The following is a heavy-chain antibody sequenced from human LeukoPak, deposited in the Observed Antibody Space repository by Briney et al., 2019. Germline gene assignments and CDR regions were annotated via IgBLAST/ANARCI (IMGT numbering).Heavy chain of an antibody. V-gene: IGHV3-30*02. CDR2: IRYDGSNK. Sequence: GGSLRLSCAASGFTFSSYGMHWVRQAPGRGLEWVAFIRYDGSNKYYADSVKGRFTISRDNSKNTLYLQMNSLRAEDTAVYYCAKGGSQGGSYLFDYWGQGTLVTVSS. CDR3: AKGGSQGGSYLFDY. D-gene: IGHD1-26*01. J-gene: IGHJ4*02. CDR1: GFTFSSYG.